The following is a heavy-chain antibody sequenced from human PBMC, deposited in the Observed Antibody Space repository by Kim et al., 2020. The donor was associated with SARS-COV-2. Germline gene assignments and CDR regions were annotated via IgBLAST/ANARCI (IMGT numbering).Heavy chain of an antibody. CDR1: GDSVSRNSAT. V-gene: IGHV6-1*01. CDR2: TYYRSKWYR. CDR3: ARDRDSTGFFES. J-gene: IGHJ4*02. D-gene: IGHD3-22*01. Sequence: SQTLSLTCAISGDSVSRNSATWNWIRQSPSRGLEWLGRTYYRSKWYRDYAVSVKSRITINPDTSKNHFSLQLNSVTPDDTAVYYCARDRDSTGFFESWGQGTLVIVSS.